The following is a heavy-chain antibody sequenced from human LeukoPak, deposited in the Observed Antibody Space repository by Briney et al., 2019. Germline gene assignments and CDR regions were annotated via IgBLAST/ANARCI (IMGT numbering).Heavy chain of an antibody. Sequence: SVKVSCKASGGPFSSYAISWVRQAPGQGLEWMGGIIPIFGTANYAQKFQGRVTITADESTSTAYMELSSLRSEDTAVYYCAREGIAARLGYCYGMDVWGQGTTVTVSS. J-gene: IGHJ6*02. V-gene: IGHV1-69*13. D-gene: IGHD6-6*01. CDR3: AREGIAARLGYCYGMDV. CDR1: GGPFSSYA. CDR2: IIPIFGTA.